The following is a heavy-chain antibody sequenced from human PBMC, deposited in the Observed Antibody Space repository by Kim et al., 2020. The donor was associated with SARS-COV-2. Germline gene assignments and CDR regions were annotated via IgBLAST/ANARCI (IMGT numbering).Heavy chain of an antibody. V-gene: IGHV3-48*03. D-gene: IGHD6-13*01. Sequence: GGSLRLSCAASGFTFSSYEMNWVRQAPGKGLEWVSYISSSGSTIYYTDSVKGRFTISRDNAKNSLYLQMNSLRAEDTAVYYCARLGLSSSWWYIDPWGQGTLVTVSS. CDR3: ARLGLSSSWWYIDP. CDR1: GFTFSSYE. J-gene: IGHJ5*02. CDR2: ISSSGSTI.